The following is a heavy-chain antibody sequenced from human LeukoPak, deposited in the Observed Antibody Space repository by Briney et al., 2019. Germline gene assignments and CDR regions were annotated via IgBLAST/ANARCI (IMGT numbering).Heavy chain of an antibody. CDR1: GFTVSSNC. CDR2: IYSGGST. V-gene: IGHV3-53*01. CDR3: ARNLYYYDSSGYYYY. J-gene: IGHJ4*02. D-gene: IGHD3-22*01. Sequence: PGGSLRLSCAASGFTVSSNCMNWVRQAPGKGLEWVSAIYSGGSTYYADTVKGRFTISRDNSKNTLYLQMNSLRAEDTAVYYCARNLYYYDSSGYYYYWGQGTLVTVSS.